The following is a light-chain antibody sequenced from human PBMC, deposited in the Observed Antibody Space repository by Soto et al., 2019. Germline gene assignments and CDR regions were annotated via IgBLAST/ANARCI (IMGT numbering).Light chain of an antibody. CDR1: QSINNW. CDR3: QQYKSFSLT. J-gene: IGKJ4*01. CDR2: KTS. V-gene: IGKV1-5*03. Sequence: DIQMTQSPSTLSASVGDRVTITCRASQSINNWLAWYQQKPGKAPKLLIYKTSDLESGVPSRFSGSGSGTEFSLTLSSLQPDDFPTYYCQQYKSFSLTFGGGARVEVK.